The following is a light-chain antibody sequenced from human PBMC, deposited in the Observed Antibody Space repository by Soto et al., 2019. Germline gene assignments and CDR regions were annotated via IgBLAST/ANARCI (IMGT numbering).Light chain of an antibody. V-gene: IGKV3-15*01. Sequence: IVSTQSPATLSVSPGERATLSCRASQSVSSNLAWYQQKPGQAPRLLIYGASTRATGIPARFSGSGSGTEFTLTISSLQSEDFAVYYCQQYNNWLWTFGQGTKVDI. CDR1: QSVSSN. CDR3: QQYNNWLWT. CDR2: GAS. J-gene: IGKJ1*01.